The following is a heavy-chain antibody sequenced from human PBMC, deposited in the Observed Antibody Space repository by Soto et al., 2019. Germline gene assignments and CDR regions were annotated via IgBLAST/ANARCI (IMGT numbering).Heavy chain of an antibody. CDR1: GFTFSSYT. CDR2: ISYDGRTK. D-gene: IGHD5-18*01. CDR3: ARDQSAMATTDDAFDI. J-gene: IGHJ3*02. V-gene: IGHV3-30-3*01. Sequence: QVQLVESGGGVVQPGRSLRLSCAASGFTFSSYTMHWVRQAPGKGLEWVALISYDGRTKYYADSVKGRFTISRDNSKNTLFLQMSSLRAEDTAVYYCARDQSAMATTDDAFDIWGQGTMVTVSS.